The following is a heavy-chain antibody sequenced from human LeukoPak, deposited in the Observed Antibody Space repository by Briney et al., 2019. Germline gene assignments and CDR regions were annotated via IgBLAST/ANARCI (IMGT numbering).Heavy chain of an antibody. CDR2: ISHDGSNK. CDR3: AKPTSRTDAFDI. V-gene: IGHV3-30*18. J-gene: IGHJ3*02. D-gene: IGHD1-1*01. Sequence: GGSLRLSCAASGFTFSSYGMHWVRQAPGKGLEWVAVISHDGSNKYYADSVKGRFTISRDNSKNTLYLQMNSLRAEDTAVYYCAKPTSRTDAFDIWGQGTMVTVSS. CDR1: GFTFSSYG.